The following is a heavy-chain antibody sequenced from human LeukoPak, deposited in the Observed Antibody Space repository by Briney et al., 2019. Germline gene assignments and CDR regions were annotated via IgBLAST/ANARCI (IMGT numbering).Heavy chain of an antibody. CDR3: ASRNDILTGYVFDF. CDR1: VGSVSSSIYY. D-gene: IGHD3-9*01. Sequence: SETLSLTCTVSVGSVSSSIYYWGWIRQPPGKGLGWIGSIYYSGSTSYNPSPKRQVTISVDTSKNQFSLKLTSVTAADTAVYYCASRNDILTGYVFDFWGQGTLVTVSS. V-gene: IGHV4-39*01. CDR2: IYYSGST. J-gene: IGHJ4*02.